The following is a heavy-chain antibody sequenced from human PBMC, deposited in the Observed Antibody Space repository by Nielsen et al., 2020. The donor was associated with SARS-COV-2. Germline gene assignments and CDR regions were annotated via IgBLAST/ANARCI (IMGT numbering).Heavy chain of an antibody. Sequence: ASVKVSCKVSGYTLTELSMHWVRQAPGKGLEWMGGFDPEDGETIYAQKFQGRVTITRDTSASTAYMELSSLRSEDTAVYYCARGSLGSGRGGPYYYYYGMDVWGQGTTVTVSS. CDR3: ARGSLGSGRGGPYYYYYGMDV. V-gene: IGHV1-24*01. CDR1: GYTLTELS. CDR2: FDPEDGET. D-gene: IGHD3-10*01. J-gene: IGHJ6*02.